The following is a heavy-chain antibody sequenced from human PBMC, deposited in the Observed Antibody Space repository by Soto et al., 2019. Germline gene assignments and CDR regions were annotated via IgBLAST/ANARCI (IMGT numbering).Heavy chain of an antibody. CDR3: ARDASIAVVHYGMDV. D-gene: IGHD6-19*01. V-gene: IGHV1-69*01. J-gene: IGHJ6*02. CDR2: IIPIFGTA. CDR1: GGTFSSYA. Sequence: QVQLVQSGAEVQKPGSSVKVSCKASGGTFSSYAISWVRQAPGQGLEWMGGIIPIFGTANYAQKFQGRVTMTADESTSTAYMELSSLRSEDTAVYYCARDASIAVVHYGMDVWGQGTTVTVSS.